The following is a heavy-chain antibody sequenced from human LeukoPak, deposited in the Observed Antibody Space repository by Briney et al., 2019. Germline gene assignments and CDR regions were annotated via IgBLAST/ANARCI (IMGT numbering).Heavy chain of an antibody. CDR3: AKLTNYYGSGRNWFDP. V-gene: IGHV4-59*01. CDR1: GGSISSYY. Sequence: PSETLSLTCTVSGGSISSYYWSWIRQPPGKGLEWIGHIYYSGSTNYNPSLKSRVTISVDTSKNQFSLKLSSVTAADTAVYYCAKLTNYYGSGRNWFDPWGQGTLVTVSS. J-gene: IGHJ5*02. D-gene: IGHD3-10*01. CDR2: IYYSGST.